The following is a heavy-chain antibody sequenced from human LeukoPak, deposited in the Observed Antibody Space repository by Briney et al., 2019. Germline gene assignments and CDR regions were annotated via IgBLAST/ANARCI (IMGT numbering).Heavy chain of an antibody. J-gene: IGHJ3*02. V-gene: IGHV5-51*01. CDR3: ARRADFWSGAFDI. CDR1: GYSFTNFW. Sequence: GESLKISCKASGYSFTNFWIVWVRQMPGKGLEWMGIIYPGDSDTRYSPSFRGQVTISADKSISTAYLQWSSLKASDTAMYYCARRADFWSGAFDIWGQGTMVTVSS. D-gene: IGHD3-3*01. CDR2: IYPGDSDT.